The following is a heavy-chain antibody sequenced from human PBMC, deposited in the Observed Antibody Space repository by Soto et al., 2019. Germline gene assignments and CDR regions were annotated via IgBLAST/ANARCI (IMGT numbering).Heavy chain of an antibody. J-gene: IGHJ4*02. CDR3: ARTHWQPDYLDGFDV. D-gene: IGHD1-1*01. CDR1: GSTLNSHG. Sequence: XSVKVSCPNSGSTLNSHGIPLVRWAPGRGVECVACISAGNGDTKYAQRVKDRVYMKSDTCTATAYIVLRRLRFDDTAIYFCARTHWQPDYLDGFDVWGQGTPVTVSS. CDR2: ISAGNGDT. V-gene: IGHV1-18*04.